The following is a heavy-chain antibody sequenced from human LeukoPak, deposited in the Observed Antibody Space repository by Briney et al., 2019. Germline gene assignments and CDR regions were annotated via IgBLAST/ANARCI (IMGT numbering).Heavy chain of an antibody. CDR1: GFTFSSYA. D-gene: IGHD3-22*01. J-gene: IGHJ4*02. CDR3: AKDGTYDSSGYYFDY. V-gene: IGHV3-23*01. CDR2: IGGSGGST. Sequence: GGSLRLSCAASGFTFSSYAMSWVRQAPGKGLEWVSAIGGSGGSTYYADSVKGRFTISRDNSKNTLYLQMNSLRAEDTAVYYCAKDGTYDSSGYYFDYWGQGTLVTVSS.